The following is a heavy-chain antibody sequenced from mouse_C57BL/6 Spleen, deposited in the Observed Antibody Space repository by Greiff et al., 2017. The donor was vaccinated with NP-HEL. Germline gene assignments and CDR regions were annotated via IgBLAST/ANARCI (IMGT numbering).Heavy chain of an antibody. J-gene: IGHJ3*01. Sequence: EVQLQQSGPELVKPGASVKIPCKASGYTFTDYNMDWVKQSHGKSLEWIGDINPNNGGTIYNQKFKGKATLTVDKTSSTAYMELRSRTSEDTAVYYCARKDYDVLAWFAYWGQGTLVTVSA. V-gene: IGHV1-18*01. D-gene: IGHD2-4*01. CDR2: INPNNGGT. CDR3: ARKDYDVLAWFAY. CDR1: GYTFTDYN.